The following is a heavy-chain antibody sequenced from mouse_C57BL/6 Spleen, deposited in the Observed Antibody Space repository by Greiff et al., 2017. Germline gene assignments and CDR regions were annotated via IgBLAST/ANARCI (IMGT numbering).Heavy chain of an antibody. CDR3: ARGITTVAYFDY. V-gene: IGHV1-26*01. CDR1: GYTFTDYY. Sequence: EVKLQQSGPELVKPGASVKISCKASGYTFTDYYMNWVKQSHGKSLEWIGDINPKNGGTSYNQKFKGKATLTVDKSSSTAYMELRSLTSEDSAVYYCARGITTVAYFDYWGQGTTLTVSS. CDR2: INPKNGGT. D-gene: IGHD1-1*01. J-gene: IGHJ2*01.